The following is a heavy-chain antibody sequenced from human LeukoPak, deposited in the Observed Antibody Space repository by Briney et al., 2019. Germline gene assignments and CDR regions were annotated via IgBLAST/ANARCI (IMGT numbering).Heavy chain of an antibody. J-gene: IGHJ4*02. Sequence: GGSLRLSCAASGFTFSSYWMSWVRQAPGKGLEWVANIKEEGSEKYYADSVKGRFTISRDNAKNSLYLQMNSLRAEDTALYYCAKEYGDYIDYWGQGTLVTVSS. CDR3: AKEYGDYIDY. CDR2: IKEEGSEK. D-gene: IGHD4-17*01. V-gene: IGHV3-7*03. CDR1: GFTFSSYW.